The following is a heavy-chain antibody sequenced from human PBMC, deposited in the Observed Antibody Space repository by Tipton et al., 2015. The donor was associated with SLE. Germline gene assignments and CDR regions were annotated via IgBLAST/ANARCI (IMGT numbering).Heavy chain of an antibody. CDR1: GGSISSSGYD. J-gene: IGHJ3*02. CDR3: ARAEGSWDAFDI. CDR2: IYYSGST. D-gene: IGHD2-15*01. Sequence: GLVKPSETLSLTCTVSGGSISSSGYDWGWIRQPPGKGLEWIGSIYYSGSTYYDPSLNSRVTISLDTSKNQFSLKLSSVTAADTAVYYCARAEGSWDAFDIWGQGTMVTVSS. V-gene: IGHV4-39*07.